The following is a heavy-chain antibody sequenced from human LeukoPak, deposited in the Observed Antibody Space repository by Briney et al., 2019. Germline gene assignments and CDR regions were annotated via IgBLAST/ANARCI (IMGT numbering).Heavy chain of an antibody. D-gene: IGHD3-10*01. CDR3: ARDSMVRGVIVPDY. V-gene: IGHV4-61*01. CDR2: IYYSGST. J-gene: IGHJ4*02. CDR1: GGSVSSGSYY. Sequence: PSETLSLTCTVSGGSVSSGSYYWSWIRQPPGKGLEWIGYIYYSGSTNYNPSLKSRVTISVDTSKNQFSLKLSSVTAADTAVYYCARDSMVRGVIVPDYWGQGTLVTVSS.